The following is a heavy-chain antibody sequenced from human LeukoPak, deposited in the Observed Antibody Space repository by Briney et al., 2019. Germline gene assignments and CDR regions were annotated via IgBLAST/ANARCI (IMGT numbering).Heavy chain of an antibody. D-gene: IGHD6-13*01. V-gene: IGHV1-69*04. CDR3: ARVGQQLAGLDY. CDR2: IIPILGIA. CDR1: GGTFSSYA. J-gene: IGHJ4*02. Sequence: GASVKVSCKASGGTFSSYAISWVRQAPGQGLEWMGRIIPILGIANYAQKFQGRVTITADKSTSTAYMGLSSLRSEDTAVYYCARVGQQLAGLDYWGQGTLVTVSS.